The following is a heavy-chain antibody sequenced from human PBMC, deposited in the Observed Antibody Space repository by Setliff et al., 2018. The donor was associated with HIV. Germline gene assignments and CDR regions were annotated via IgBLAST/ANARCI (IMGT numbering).Heavy chain of an antibody. Sequence: SETLSLTCAVSDYSISSGYYWGWIRQPPGKGLEWIGSIYHSGSTYYNPSLKSRVTISVDTSKNQFSLKLSSVTAADTAVYYCAREVFSGWRIFDIWGHGTMVTVSS. CDR2: IYHSGST. J-gene: IGHJ3*02. CDR3: AREVFSGWRIFDI. D-gene: IGHD6-19*01. CDR1: DYSISSGYY. V-gene: IGHV4-38-2*02.